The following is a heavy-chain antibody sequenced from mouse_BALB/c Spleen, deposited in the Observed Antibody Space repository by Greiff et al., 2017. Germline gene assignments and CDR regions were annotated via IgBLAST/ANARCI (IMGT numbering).Heavy chain of an antibody. V-gene: IGHV7-3*02. CDR2: IRNNANGYTT. CDR1: GFTFTVYY. J-gene: IGHJ4*01. CDR3: AKDLYAMDY. Sequence: EVKLVESGGGLVQPGGSLRLSCATSGFTFTVYYMSWVRPPPGKALEWLGFIRNNANGYTTEYSASVKGRFTISSDNSQSILYLQMYTLRAEDSSTYYCAKDLYAMDYWGQGTSVTVSA.